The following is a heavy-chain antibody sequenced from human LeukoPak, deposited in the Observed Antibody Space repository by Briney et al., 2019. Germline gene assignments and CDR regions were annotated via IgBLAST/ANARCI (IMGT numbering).Heavy chain of an antibody. Sequence: PSETLSLTCAVSGGSISSGGYSWSWIRQPPGKGLEWIGYIYHSGSTYYNPSLKSRVTISVDRSKNQFSLKLSSVTAADTAVYYCASDGYSSGGFDYWGQGTLVTVSS. CDR1: GGSISSGGYS. CDR3: ASDGYSSGGFDY. V-gene: IGHV4-30-2*01. D-gene: IGHD6-19*01. J-gene: IGHJ4*02. CDR2: IYHSGST.